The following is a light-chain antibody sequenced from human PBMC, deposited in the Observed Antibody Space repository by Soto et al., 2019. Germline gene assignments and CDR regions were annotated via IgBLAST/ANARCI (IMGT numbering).Light chain of an antibody. V-gene: IGKV3-15*01. Sequence: ETVMTQSPATLSVSPGERATLSCRASQSVSSKLAWYQQKPGQAPRLLIYGASTRATGIPARFSGSGSGTDFTLSISSLQSEDVAVYYCQQYNKWPRTFGQGTKVEIK. CDR3: QQYNKWPRT. CDR2: GAS. J-gene: IGKJ1*01. CDR1: QSVSSK.